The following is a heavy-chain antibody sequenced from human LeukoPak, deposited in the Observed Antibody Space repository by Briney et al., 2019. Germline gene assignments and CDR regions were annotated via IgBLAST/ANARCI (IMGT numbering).Heavy chain of an antibody. CDR3: ASPFTGSSSWYAGDAFDI. D-gene: IGHD6-13*01. V-gene: IGHV5-51*01. CDR2: IYPGDSDT. Sequence: GESLKISCKGSGYSFTSYWIGWVRQMPGKGLEWMGIIYPGDSDTRYSPSFQGQVTISADKSISTAYLQWSSLKASDTAMYYCASPFTGSSSWYAGDAFDIWGQGTVVTVSS. CDR1: GYSFTSYW. J-gene: IGHJ3*02.